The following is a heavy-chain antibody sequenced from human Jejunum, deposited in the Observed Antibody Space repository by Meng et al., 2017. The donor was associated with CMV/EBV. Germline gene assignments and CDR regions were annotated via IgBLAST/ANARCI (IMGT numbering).Heavy chain of an antibody. V-gene: IGHV4-39*07. CDR2: IYYSGSH. CDR1: GDSISCSTYY. J-gene: IGHJ4*02. Sequence: AWGHGHVKPSETMSLTCTVSGDSISCSTYYWGWIRQPPGKGMEWIGNIYYSGSHYYTPSLKSRVSISVDTSTNQFSLRLSSMTAEDTAVYYCARMTYSSSPVDWGQGTLVTVSS. CDR3: ARMTYSSSPVD. D-gene: IGHD6-6*01.